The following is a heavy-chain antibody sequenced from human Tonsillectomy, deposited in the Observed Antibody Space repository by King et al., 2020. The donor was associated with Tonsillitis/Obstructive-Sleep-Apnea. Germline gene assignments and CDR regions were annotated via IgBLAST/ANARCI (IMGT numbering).Heavy chain of an antibody. CDR1: GFTFSSYS. CDR3: ARDRSITIFGAVILNWFDP. D-gene: IGHD3-3*01. Sequence: VQLVESGGGLVQPGGSLRLSCAASGFTFSSYSMNWVRPAPGKGLEWVSYISSSSSTIYYADSVKVRFTISRDNAKNSLYLQMNSLRDEETAVYYCARDRSITIFGAVILNWFDPWGQGTLVTVSS. J-gene: IGHJ5*02. CDR2: ISSSSSTI. V-gene: IGHV3-48*02.